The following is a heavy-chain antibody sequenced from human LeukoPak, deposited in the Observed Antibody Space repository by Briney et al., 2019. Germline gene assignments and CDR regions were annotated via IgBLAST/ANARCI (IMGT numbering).Heavy chain of an antibody. V-gene: IGHV3-66*01. CDR1: GFTVSSNY. J-gene: IGHJ6*02. CDR2: IYSGGST. Sequence: GGSLRLSCAASGFTVSSNYISWVRQAPGKGLEWVSVIYSGGSTYYADSVKGRFTTSRDNSKNTLYLQMDSLSAEATAVYYCARAFIIYYYGMDVWGQGTTVTVSS. CDR3: ARAFIIYYYGMDV. D-gene: IGHD3-16*02.